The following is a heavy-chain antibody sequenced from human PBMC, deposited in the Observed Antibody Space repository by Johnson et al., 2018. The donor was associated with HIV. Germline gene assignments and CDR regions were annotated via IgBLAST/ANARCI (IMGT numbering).Heavy chain of an antibody. CDR3: AREGGQWLVLVDAFDI. CDR1: GFTFSSYW. CDR2: INSDGSST. J-gene: IGHJ3*02. D-gene: IGHD6-19*01. V-gene: IGHV3-74*01. Sequence: VQLVESGGGLVQPGGSLRLSCAASGFTFSSYWMHWVRQAPGKGLVWVSRINSDGSSTSYADSVKGRFTISRDNAKNTLYLQMNSLRAEDTAVYYCAREGGQWLVLVDAFDIWGQGTMVTVSS.